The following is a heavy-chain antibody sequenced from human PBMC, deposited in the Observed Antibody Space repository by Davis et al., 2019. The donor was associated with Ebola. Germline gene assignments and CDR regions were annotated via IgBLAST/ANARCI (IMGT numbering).Heavy chain of an antibody. CDR2: ISAYNGNT. CDR1: GYTFTSYG. V-gene: IGHV1-18*01. J-gene: IGHJ6*02. CDR3: ATDTAMVYYYGMDV. D-gene: IGHD5-18*01. Sequence: AASVKVSCKASGYTFTSYGISWVRQAPGQGLEWMGWISAYNGNTNYAQKLQGRVTITADKSTSTAYMELSSLRSEDTAVYYCATDTAMVYYYGMDVWGQGTTVTVSS.